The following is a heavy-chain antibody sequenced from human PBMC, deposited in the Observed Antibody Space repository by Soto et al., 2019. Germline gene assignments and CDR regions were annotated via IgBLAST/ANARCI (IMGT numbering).Heavy chain of an antibody. J-gene: IGHJ4*02. V-gene: IGHV3-7*01. Sequence: GYLRLSGGRSGFSFSSYWMSWVRQAPGKGLEWVANITQDGSEKYYVDSVKGRFAISRDNDKNSLYLQMNSVRAEDTAVYYWARDWVADYGGQGTLVTGS. CDR3: ARDWVADY. CDR2: ITQDGSEK. CDR1: GFSFSSYW. D-gene: IGHD2-15*01.